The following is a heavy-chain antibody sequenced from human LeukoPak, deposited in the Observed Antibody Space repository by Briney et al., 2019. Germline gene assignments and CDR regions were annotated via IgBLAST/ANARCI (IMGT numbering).Heavy chain of an antibody. J-gene: IGHJ1*01. CDR3: AKEMVRGVVQD. D-gene: IGHD3-10*01. CDR2: IGRSAGST. CDR1: GFTFSTYA. V-gene: IGHV3-23*01. Sequence: GGSLRLSCAASGFTFSTYAMSWVRQAPGKGLEWVSSIGRSAGSTFYADSVKGRFTISRDNSKSTLHLQMNSLRAEDTAVYYCAKEMVRGVVQDWGQGTLVTVSS.